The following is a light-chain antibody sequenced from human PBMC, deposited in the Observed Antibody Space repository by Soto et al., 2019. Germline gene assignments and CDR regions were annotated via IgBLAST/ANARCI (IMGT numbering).Light chain of an antibody. CDR1: QSLSNSF. Sequence: EILLTQSPGTLSLSPGDRATLSCRASQSLSNSFLPWYQLKPGQTPRLLISGASRRTTDIPDRFSGSGAGTDFTLTISRLEPEDFAVHFCQKYGRLPLSFGGGTKVEIK. CDR3: QKYGRLPLS. V-gene: IGKV3-20*01. CDR2: GAS. J-gene: IGKJ4*01.